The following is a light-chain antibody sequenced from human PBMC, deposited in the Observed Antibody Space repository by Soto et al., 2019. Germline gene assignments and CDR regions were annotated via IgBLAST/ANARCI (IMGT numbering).Light chain of an antibody. J-gene: IGLJ3*02. CDR3: QAWDSNNVV. CDR1: KLGEKY. CDR2: QDT. Sequence: SYKLTQPPSVSVSPGQTASITCSGDKLGEKYACWYQQKPGQSPVLVIYQDTKRPSGIPERFSGSNSGNTATLTISGTQAMDEADYYCQAWDSNNVVFGGGTKLTVL. V-gene: IGLV3-1*01.